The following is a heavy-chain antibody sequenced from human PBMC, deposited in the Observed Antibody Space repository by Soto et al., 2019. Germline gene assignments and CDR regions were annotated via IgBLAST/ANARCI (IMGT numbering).Heavy chain of an antibody. CDR1: GFTFPNYV. Sequence: GGSLRLSWAASGFTFPNYVMSWVRQAPGKGLEWVSAISASGGSTYYADSVKGRFTVSRDNSKNTLYLQMSSLRAEDTAVYYCAKDFVGTKADFFDYWGQGTLVTVSS. CDR3: AKDFVGTKADFFDY. V-gene: IGHV3-23*01. J-gene: IGHJ4*02. CDR2: ISASGGST. D-gene: IGHD1-26*01.